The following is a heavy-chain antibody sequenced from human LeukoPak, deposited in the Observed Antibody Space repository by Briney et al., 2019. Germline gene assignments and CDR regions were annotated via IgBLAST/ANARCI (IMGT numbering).Heavy chain of an antibody. CDR1: GGSISSYY. CDR2: IYTSGST. Sequence: SETLSLTCTVSGGSISSYYWSWIRQPAGKGLEWIGRIYTSGSTNYNPSLESRVTMSVDTSKNQFSLKLSSVTAADTAVYYCARDSVVVPAASRGAEYFQHWGQGTLVTVSS. D-gene: IGHD2-2*01. CDR3: ARDSVVVPAASRGAEYFQH. V-gene: IGHV4-4*07. J-gene: IGHJ1*01.